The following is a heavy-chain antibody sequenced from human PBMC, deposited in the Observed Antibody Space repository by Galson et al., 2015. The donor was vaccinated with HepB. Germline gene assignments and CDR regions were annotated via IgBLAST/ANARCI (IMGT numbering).Heavy chain of an antibody. CDR3: ARVLDRSGWHFDY. Sequence: LRLSCAASGFTFSSYSMSWVRQAPGKGLEWVSVIYSGGSTYYADSVKGRFTISRDNSKNTLYLQMNSLRAEDTAVYYCARVLDRSGWHFDYWGQGTLVTVSS. CDR2: IYSGGST. V-gene: IGHV3-66*01. J-gene: IGHJ4*02. CDR1: GFTFSSYS. D-gene: IGHD6-19*01.